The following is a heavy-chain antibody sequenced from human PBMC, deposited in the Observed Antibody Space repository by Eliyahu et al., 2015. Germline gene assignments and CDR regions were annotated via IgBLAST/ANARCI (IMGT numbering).Heavy chain of an antibody. Sequence: EVQLLESGGDFVQPAGSLRLSCAXSGFTFSNHVMSWVRQAPGKGLEWVSGIRVSDGTTFYADSVKGRLTISRDNSKNTLFLQVDSLRAEDTAVYYCARHRGSRAVDWYFDLWGRGTLVTVSS. CDR3: ARHRGSRAVDWYFDL. CDR2: IRVSDGTT. CDR1: GFTFSNHV. D-gene: IGHD2-15*01. V-gene: IGHV3-23*01. J-gene: IGHJ2*01.